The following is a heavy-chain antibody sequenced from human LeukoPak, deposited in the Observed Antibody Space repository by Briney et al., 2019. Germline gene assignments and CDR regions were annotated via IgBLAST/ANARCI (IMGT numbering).Heavy chain of an antibody. CDR1: GGTFSSNA. CDR3: ASITVVKDGVYYFDY. V-gene: IGHV1-69*06. J-gene: IGHJ4*02. Sequence: ASVKVSCKASGGTFSSNAISWVRQAPGQGLEWMGRIIPIFGTANYAQKFQGRVTITADKSTSTAYMELSSLRSEDTTVYYCASITVVKDGVYYFDYWGQGTLVTVSS. CDR2: IIPIFGTA. D-gene: IGHD4-23*01.